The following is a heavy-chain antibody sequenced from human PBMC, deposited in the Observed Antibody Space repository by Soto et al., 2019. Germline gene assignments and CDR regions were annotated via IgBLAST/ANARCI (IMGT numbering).Heavy chain of an antibody. V-gene: IGHV4-31*03. CDR3: ARVGDYYDSSGYPYDSNFDY. Sequence: SETLSLTCTVSGGSISSGGYYWSWIRQHPGKGLEWIGYIYYSGSTYYNPSFKSRVTISVDTSKNQFSLKLSSVTAADTAVYYCARVGDYYDSSGYPYDSNFDYWGQRTLVTVSS. J-gene: IGHJ4*02. CDR2: IYYSGST. D-gene: IGHD3-22*01. CDR1: GGSISSGGYY.